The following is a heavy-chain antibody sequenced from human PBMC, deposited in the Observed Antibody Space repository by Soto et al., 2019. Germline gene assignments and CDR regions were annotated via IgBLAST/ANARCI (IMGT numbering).Heavy chain of an antibody. V-gene: IGHV1-46*01. CDR1: GYTFTSYY. CDR3: ARGSSNWAYYFDF. D-gene: IGHD6-13*01. CDR2: INPSGGST. Sequence: ASVKVSCKASGYTFTSYYMHWVRQAPGQGLEWMGIINPSGGSTSYAQKFQGRFTISRDNAKNSLYLQMNSLRDDDTAVYYCARGSSNWAYYFDFWGQGTLVTVSS. J-gene: IGHJ4*02.